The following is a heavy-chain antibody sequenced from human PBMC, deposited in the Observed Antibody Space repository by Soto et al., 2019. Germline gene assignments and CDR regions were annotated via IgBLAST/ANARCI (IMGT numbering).Heavy chain of an antibody. V-gene: IGHV1-69*06. Sequence: QVQLVQSGAEVKKPGSSVKVSCKASGGTFSSYAISWVRQAPGQGREWMGGINPIFGTAHYAQKFQGRVTITADTSTSTAYWELSSLRSEDTAVYYYARGVRDYGDPEGFDYWGQGTMVTVSS. D-gene: IGHD4-17*01. CDR3: ARGVRDYGDPEGFDY. CDR2: INPIFGTA. CDR1: GGTFSSYA. J-gene: IGHJ4*02.